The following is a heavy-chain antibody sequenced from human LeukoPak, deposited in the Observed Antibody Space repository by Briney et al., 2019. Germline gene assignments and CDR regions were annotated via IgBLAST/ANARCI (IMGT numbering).Heavy chain of an antibody. J-gene: IGHJ2*01. Sequence: SETLSLTCAVSGYSISSGYYWGWIRQPPGKGLEWIGGIYHSGSTYYNPSLKSRVTISVDTSKNQFSLKLSSVTAADTAVYYCAMIVVVPAAIPYWYFDLWGRGTLVTVSS. CDR2: IYHSGST. CDR1: GYSISSGYY. CDR3: AMIVVVPAAIPYWYFDL. V-gene: IGHV4-38-2*01. D-gene: IGHD2-2*01.